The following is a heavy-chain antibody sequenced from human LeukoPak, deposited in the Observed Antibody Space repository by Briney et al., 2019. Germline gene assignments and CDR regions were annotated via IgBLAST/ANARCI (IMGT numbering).Heavy chain of an antibody. CDR1: GGFVTSNDFY. CDR3: ADYDVSSGRPLDP. D-gene: IGHD3-3*01. CDR2: AFYSVSN. J-gene: IGHJ5*02. Sequence: SETLSLTCTVSGGFVTSNDFYWGWIRQPPGGGLEWIGAAFYSVSNYYNPSLKRRATISVDTSKNQFSLKLTSVTAADTAVYYCADYDVSSGRPLDPWGQGTLVTVSS. V-gene: IGHV4-39*01.